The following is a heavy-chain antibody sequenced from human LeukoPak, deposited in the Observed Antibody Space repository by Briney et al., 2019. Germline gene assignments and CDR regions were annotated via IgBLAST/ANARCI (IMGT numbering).Heavy chain of an antibody. CDR3: VRGRPPYYYGSGSYFGY. D-gene: IGHD3-10*01. CDR1: GGSFSGYY. J-gene: IGHJ4*02. CDR2: VNHSGST. Sequence: PSETLSLTCAVYGGSFSGYYWSWIRQPPGKGLEWIGEVNHSGSTTYNPALMRRVTISVDTSKYQFPRKLSSVTAADTAVYYCVRGRPPYYYGSGSYFGYWGQGTLVTVSS. V-gene: IGHV4-34*01.